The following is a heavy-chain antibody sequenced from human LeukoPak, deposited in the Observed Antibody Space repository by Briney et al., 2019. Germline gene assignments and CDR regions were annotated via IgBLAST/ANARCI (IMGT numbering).Heavy chain of an antibody. D-gene: IGHD3-9*01. Sequence: PGGSLRLSCAASGFTVSSNYMSWVRQAPGKGLEWVSVIYGGGTTYYADSVKGRFTISRDNAKNSVYLQMNSLRAEDTAVYYCARGGDTISHFDYWGQGTLVTVSS. V-gene: IGHV3-53*01. CDR3: ARGGDTISHFDY. CDR1: GFTVSSNY. J-gene: IGHJ4*02. CDR2: IYGGGTT.